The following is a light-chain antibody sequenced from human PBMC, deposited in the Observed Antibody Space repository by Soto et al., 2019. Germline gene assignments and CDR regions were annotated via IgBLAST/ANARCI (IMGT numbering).Light chain of an antibody. CDR3: SSYAGSNNLV. CDR1: SSDVGGYNY. CDR2: EVS. J-gene: IGLJ1*01. V-gene: IGLV2-8*01. Sequence: QYVLTQPPSASGSPGQSVTISCTGTSSDVGGYNYVSWYQQHPGKAPNLLIYEVSKRPSGVPDRFSGSKSGNTASLTVSGLQAEDEADYYCSSYAGSNNLVFGTGTKLTVL.